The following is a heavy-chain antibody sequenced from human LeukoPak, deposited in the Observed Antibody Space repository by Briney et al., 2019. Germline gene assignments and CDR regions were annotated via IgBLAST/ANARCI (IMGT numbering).Heavy chain of an antibody. D-gene: IGHD2-21*01. V-gene: IGHV4-61*01. CDR2: IYYSGST. CDR1: GASVSSSNYY. Sequence: SETLSLTCTVSGASVSSSNYYWSWIRQPPGKGLEWIGYIYYSGSTNYNPSLKSRVTISVATSKNQFSLKLSSVTAADTAVYYCAREVISHEGYFDYWGQGTLVTVSS. J-gene: IGHJ4*02. CDR3: AREVISHEGYFDY.